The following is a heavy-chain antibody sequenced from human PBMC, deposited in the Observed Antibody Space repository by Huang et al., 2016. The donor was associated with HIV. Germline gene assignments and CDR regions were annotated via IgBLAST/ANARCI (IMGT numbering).Heavy chain of an antibody. Sequence: EVQLVESGGGLVQPGGSLRLSCAASGFTFSSYWMHWGRQVPGKGLVWGSQIKSDGSSTSYADSVKGRFTISRDNAKNTLYLQMNSLRAEDTAVYYCARGSRQGKYYYGSGTAYWGQGTLVTVSS. CDR3: ARGSRQGKYYYGSGTAY. CDR1: GFTFSSYW. J-gene: IGHJ4*02. V-gene: IGHV3-74*01. D-gene: IGHD3-10*01. CDR2: IKSDGSST.